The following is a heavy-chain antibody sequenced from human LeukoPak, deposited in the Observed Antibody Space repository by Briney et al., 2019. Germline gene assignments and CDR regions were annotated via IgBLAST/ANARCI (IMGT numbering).Heavy chain of an antibody. D-gene: IGHD5-18*01. V-gene: IGHV3-30*02. CDR3: ARDLPSSYGFSDAFDI. Sequence: WIRQAPGKGLEWLAFIRYDESDKYYADSVKGRFTISRDNSKNTLHLQMNSLRAEDTAVYYCARDLPSSYGFSDAFDIWGQGTMVTVSS. J-gene: IGHJ3*02. CDR2: IRYDESDK.